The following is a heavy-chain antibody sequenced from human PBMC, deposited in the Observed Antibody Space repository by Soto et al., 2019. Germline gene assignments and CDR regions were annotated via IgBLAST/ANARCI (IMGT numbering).Heavy chain of an antibody. CDR1: GFTFSNAW. D-gene: IGHD5-18*01. V-gene: IGHV3-15*01. Sequence: EVQLVESGGGLVKPGGSLRLSCAASGFTFSNAWMSWVRQAPGKGLEWGGRIKSKTDGGTTDYAAPVKGRFTISRDDSKNTLYLQMTSLKTEDTAVYYCSTGGNSYGYMRYWGQGTLVTVSS. CDR3: STGGNSYGYMRY. CDR2: IKSKTDGGTT. J-gene: IGHJ4*02.